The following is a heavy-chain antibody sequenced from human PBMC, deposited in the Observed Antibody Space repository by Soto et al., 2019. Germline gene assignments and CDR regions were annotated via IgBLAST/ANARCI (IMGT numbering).Heavy chain of an antibody. CDR1: GYTFTTHY. CDR3: ARAGENYGSGTFSPPLRYYFNS. CDR2: IYPSGGRT. Sequence: QVQLVQSGTEVKKPGASVKVSCKASGYTFTTHYMHWVRQAPGQGLEWMGIIYPSGGRTTYALKFQSRVTMTSDTSTNTVYVKLTSLRSEDTAIYFCARAGENYGSGTFSPPLRYYFNSWGQGTLVTVSS. V-gene: IGHV1-46*01. J-gene: IGHJ4*02. D-gene: IGHD3-10*01.